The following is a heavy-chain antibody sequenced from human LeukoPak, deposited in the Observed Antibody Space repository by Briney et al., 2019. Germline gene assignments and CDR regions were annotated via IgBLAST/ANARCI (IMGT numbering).Heavy chain of an antibody. D-gene: IGHD2/OR15-2a*01. Sequence: HPGGSLRLSCVASGFTFSNYVMTWVRQAPGKGLEWVSDIRGSGGSTYYADSVKGRFTISRDNSKNTLYLQMNSLRAEDTAVYYCAKTKLSTAYYYNYWGQGTLVTVSS. J-gene: IGHJ4*02. CDR1: GFTFSNYV. CDR3: AKTKLSTAYYYNY. V-gene: IGHV3-23*01. CDR2: IRGSGGST.